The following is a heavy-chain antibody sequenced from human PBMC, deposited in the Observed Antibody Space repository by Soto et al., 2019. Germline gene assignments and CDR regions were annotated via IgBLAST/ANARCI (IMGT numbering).Heavy chain of an antibody. J-gene: IGHJ4*02. CDR2: IDPSDSYT. CDR3: ARHGGSGWYNYFDY. Sequence: GESLKISCKGSGHSFTSYWISWVRQMLGKGLEWMGRIDPSDSYTNYSPSFQGHVTISADKSISTAYLQWSSPKASDTAMYYCARHGGSGWYNYFDYWGQGTLVTVSS. CDR1: GHSFTSYW. D-gene: IGHD6-19*01. V-gene: IGHV5-10-1*01.